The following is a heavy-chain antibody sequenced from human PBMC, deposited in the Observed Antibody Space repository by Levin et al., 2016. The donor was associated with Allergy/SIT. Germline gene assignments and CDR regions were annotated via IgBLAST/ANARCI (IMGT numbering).Heavy chain of an antibody. Sequence: GESLKISCAASGFTFSSYSMNWVRQAPGKGLEWVSSISSSSSYIYYADSVKGRFTISRDNAKNSLYLQMNSLRAEDTAVYYCARSRREATGLFDPWGQGTLVTVSS. D-gene: IGHD5-12*01. V-gene: IGHV3-21*01. J-gene: IGHJ5*02. CDR1: GFTFSSYS. CDR2: ISSSSSYI. CDR3: ARSRREATGLFDP.